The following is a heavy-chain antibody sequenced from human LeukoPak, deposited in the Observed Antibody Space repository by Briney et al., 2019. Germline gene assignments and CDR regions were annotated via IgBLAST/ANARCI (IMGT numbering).Heavy chain of an antibody. CDR1: GFTFSSYS. CDR2: ISSSSSYI. D-gene: IGHD1-26*01. Sequence: GGSLRLSCAASGFTFSSYSMNWVRQAPGKGLEWVSSISSSSSYIYYADSVKGRFTISRDNAENSLYLQMNSLRAEDTAVYYCARDMAVGATPPFFDYWGQGTLVTVSS. CDR3: ARDMAVGATPPFFDY. J-gene: IGHJ4*02. V-gene: IGHV3-21*01.